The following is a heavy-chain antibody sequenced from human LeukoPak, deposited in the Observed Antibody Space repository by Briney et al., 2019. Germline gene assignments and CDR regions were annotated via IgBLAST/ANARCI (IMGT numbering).Heavy chain of an antibody. V-gene: IGHV3-23*01. Sequence: GGSLRLSCAASGFTFDDYGMSWVRQAPGKGLEWVSAINTNGGSTYYANSVKGRFTISRDNSENTVYLQMNSLGGEDTAIYYCAKDGRRFGENAYYYYYMDVWGKGTTVTVSS. CDR1: GFTFDDYG. D-gene: IGHD3-10*01. CDR3: AKDGRRFGENAYYYYYMDV. CDR2: INTNGGST. J-gene: IGHJ6*03.